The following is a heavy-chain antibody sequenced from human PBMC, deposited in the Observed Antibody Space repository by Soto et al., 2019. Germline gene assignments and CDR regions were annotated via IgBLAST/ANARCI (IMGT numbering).Heavy chain of an antibody. V-gene: IGHV1-8*01. D-gene: IGHD5-18*01. J-gene: IGHJ4*02. Sequence: ASVKLSCKASGYTFPSYDINWVRQATGQGLEGMGWMNTNSGNTGYAQKFQGRVTMTRNTSICTDYMRLSSLRSEDTAVYYCTTRTATRGLDYWGQGTLLTASS. CDR3: TTRTATRGLDY. CDR1: GYTFPSYD. CDR2: MNTNSGNT.